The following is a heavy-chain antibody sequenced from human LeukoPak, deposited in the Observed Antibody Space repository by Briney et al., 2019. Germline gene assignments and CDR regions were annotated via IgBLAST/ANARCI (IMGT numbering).Heavy chain of an antibody. Sequence: GGSLRLSCAASGFSVSSSYMYWVRQAPEKGLEWVSFFYRGDSTYYAESVRGRFTISRDNSKNTLYLLMNSLIPEDTAVYYCAREVVSIPSYFDSWGQGTLVTVSS. V-gene: IGHV3-53*01. J-gene: IGHJ4*02. CDR1: GFSVSSSY. D-gene: IGHD2-21*01. CDR2: FYRGDST. CDR3: AREVVSIPSYFDS.